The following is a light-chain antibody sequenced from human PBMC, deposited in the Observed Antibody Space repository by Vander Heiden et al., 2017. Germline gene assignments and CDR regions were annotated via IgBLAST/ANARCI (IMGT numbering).Light chain of an antibody. CDR2: LGS. CDR3: MQALQTPRT. V-gene: IGKV2-28*01. Sequence: DIVMTQSPLSLPVTPGEPASISCRSSQSLLHSNGYNYLDWYLQKPGHSPQLLIYLGSNRASGVPDRFSGGGSGTDFTLKISRVEAEDVGVYYCMQALQTPRTFGQGTKVEIK. CDR1: QSLLHSNGYNY. J-gene: IGKJ1*01.